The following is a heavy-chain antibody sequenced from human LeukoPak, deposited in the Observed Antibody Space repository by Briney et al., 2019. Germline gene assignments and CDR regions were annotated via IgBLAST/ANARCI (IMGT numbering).Heavy chain of an antibody. CDR2: IYYSGST. V-gene: IGHV4-59*01. CDR3: ARGPAWYFNY. CDR1: GGSFSGYY. J-gene: IGHJ4*02. Sequence: PSETLSLTCAVYGGSFSGYYWNWIRQPPGKGLEWIGYIYYSGSTDYNPSLMSRVTISEDTSKNQFSLKLSSVTAADTAIYYCARGPAWYFNYWGQGTLVTVSS.